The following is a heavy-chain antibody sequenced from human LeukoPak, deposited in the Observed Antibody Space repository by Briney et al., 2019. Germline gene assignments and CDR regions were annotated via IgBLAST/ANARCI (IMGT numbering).Heavy chain of an antibody. CDR1: GFSFSDYY. CDR3: ARGETGDIRPFNY. V-gene: IGHV3-11*03. D-gene: IGHD7-27*01. J-gene: IGHJ4*02. CDR2: VTSRDSST. Sequence: GGSLRLSCAASGFSFSDYYMSWIRQAPGKGLEWIADVTSRDSSTNYADSVEGRFTISRDNAKDSMHLQLNGLRAEDTAVDYCARGETGDIRPFNYWGQGTLVTVSS.